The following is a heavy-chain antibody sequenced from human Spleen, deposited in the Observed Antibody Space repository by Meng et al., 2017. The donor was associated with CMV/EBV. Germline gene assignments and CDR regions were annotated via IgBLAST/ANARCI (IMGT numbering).Heavy chain of an antibody. V-gene: IGHV4-30-4*08. J-gene: IGHJ5*02. CDR3: ARGDSYGLPLFDP. CDR1: GGSISSGDYY. Sequence: LRLSCTVSGGSISSGDYYWSWIRQPPGKGLEWIGYIYYSGSTYYNPSLKSRVTISVDASKNQFSLKLSSVTAADTAVYYCARGDSYGLPLFDPWGQGTLVTVSS. CDR2: IYYSGST. D-gene: IGHD5-18*01.